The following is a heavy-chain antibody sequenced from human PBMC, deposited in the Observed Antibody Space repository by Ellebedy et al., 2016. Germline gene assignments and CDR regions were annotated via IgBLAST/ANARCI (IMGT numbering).Heavy chain of an antibody. CDR3: ASGAHSTTWYEYFDS. J-gene: IGHJ4*02. D-gene: IGHD6-13*01. Sequence: SETLSLTCTVSGGSISSRSHYWGWIRQPPGKGLEWIGSIYYTGSTYYNPSLKSRVFISVDIPMNQFSLTLTSVTAADTAVYYCASGAHSTTWYEYFDSWGQGNLVAVSS. CDR2: IYYTGST. V-gene: IGHV4-39*01. CDR1: GGSISSRSHY.